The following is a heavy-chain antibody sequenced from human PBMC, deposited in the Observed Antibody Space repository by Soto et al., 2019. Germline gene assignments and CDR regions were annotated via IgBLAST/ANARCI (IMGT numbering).Heavy chain of an antibody. CDR3: ARYCSGGRCSEGGLDF. J-gene: IGHJ4*02. Sequence: QVQLVESGGGVVQPGRSLRLSCAASGFAFSSFGMHWVRQAPGKGLEWVPLAGYDESDKYYGDSVRGRFTISRDYSENTVYLQMDSLRVEDTAIYFCARYCSGGRCSEGGLDFWGQGTLVTVSS. CDR1: GFAFSSFG. CDR2: AGYDESDK. D-gene: IGHD2-15*01. V-gene: IGHV3-33*01.